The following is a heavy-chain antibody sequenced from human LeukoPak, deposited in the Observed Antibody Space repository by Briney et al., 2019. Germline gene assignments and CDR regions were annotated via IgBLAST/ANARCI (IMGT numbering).Heavy chain of an antibody. CDR2: ISGSGGST. CDR3: AKDGNMVRGPKGYYYYYMDV. J-gene: IGHJ6*03. CDR1: GFTFSSYG. D-gene: IGHD3-10*01. V-gene: IGHV3-23*01. Sequence: GGSLRLSCAASGFTFSSYGMSWVRQAPGKGLEWVSAISGSGGSTYYADSVKGRFTISRDNSKNTLYLQMNSLRAEDTAVYYCAKDGNMVRGPKGYYYYYMDVWGKGTTVTVSS.